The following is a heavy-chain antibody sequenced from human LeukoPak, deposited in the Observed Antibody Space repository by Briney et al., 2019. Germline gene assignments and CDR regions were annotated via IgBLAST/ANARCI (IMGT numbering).Heavy chain of an antibody. D-gene: IGHD6-6*01. J-gene: IGHJ4*02. CDR1: GGSIDNHY. CDR3: ARLSVAAEYYFDY. Sequence: PSETLSLTCSVSGGSIDNHYWSWIRQPPGKGLEWIGYMYYSGITSYNPSLQGRVTISVDTSKNHFSLKLRSVTASDTAVYYCARLSVAAEYYFDYWGQGTLVTVSS. CDR2: MYYSGIT. V-gene: IGHV4-59*08.